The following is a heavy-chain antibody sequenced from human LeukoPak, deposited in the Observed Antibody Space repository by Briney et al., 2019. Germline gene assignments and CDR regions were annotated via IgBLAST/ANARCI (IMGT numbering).Heavy chain of an antibody. CDR1: GFTFSKAW. D-gene: IGHD3-22*01. J-gene: IGHJ4*02. CDR3: PTYRWQYDSSGYAY. CDR2: IKSNADGGTT. V-gene: IGHV3-15*01. Sequence: PGGSLRLSCAASGFTFSKAWMSWVRQATGKGLEWLGRIKSNADGGTTDYAAPVQGRITISRDDSQNTLYLQLDSLKAEDTAGYYCPTYRWQYDSSGYAYGAQGPRVAVPS.